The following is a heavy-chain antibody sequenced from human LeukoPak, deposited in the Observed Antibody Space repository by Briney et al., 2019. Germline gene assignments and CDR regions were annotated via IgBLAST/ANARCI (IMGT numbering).Heavy chain of an antibody. CDR2: INPNSGGT. Sequence: GASVKVSCKASGYTFTGYYMHWVRQAPGQGLEWMGWINPNSGGTNYGRVTMTRDTSISTAYMELSRLRSDDTAVYYCARGPHYYDSSGYYYRAFDIWGQGTMVTVSS. CDR3: ARGPHYYDSSGYYYRAFDI. D-gene: IGHD3-22*01. CDR1: GYTFTGYY. J-gene: IGHJ3*02. V-gene: IGHV1-2*02.